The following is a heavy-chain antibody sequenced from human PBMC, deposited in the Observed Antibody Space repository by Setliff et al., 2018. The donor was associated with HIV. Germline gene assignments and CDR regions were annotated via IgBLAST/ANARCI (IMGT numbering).Heavy chain of an antibody. CDR1: GYTFINFG. D-gene: IGHD5-18*01. V-gene: IGHV1-18*04. CDR3: ARDPRSGYDSDTSMVTVYYYYMDV. J-gene: IGHJ6*03. CDR2: ISGYNGNT. Sequence: ASVKVSCKASGYTFINFGITWVRQAPGQGLEWVGYISGYNGNTKYAQNVQGRVTMTTDTSTSTAYMELRSLRYDDTAVYYCARDPRSGYDSDTSMVTVYYYYMDVWGKGTTVTVSS.